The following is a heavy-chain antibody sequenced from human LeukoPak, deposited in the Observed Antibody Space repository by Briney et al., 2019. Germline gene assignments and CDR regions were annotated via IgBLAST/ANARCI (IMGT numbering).Heavy chain of an antibody. D-gene: IGHD3-22*01. V-gene: IGHV4-4*07. CDR3: AREVEAYDSSGYYFFDY. CDR1: GGSISSYY. Sequence: SETLSLTCTVSGGSISSYYWSWIRQPAGKGLEWIGRIYTSGSTNYNPSLKSRVTISVDTSKNQFSLKLSSVTAADTAVYYCAREVEAYDSSGYYFFDYWGQGTLVTVSS. CDR2: IYTSGST. J-gene: IGHJ4*02.